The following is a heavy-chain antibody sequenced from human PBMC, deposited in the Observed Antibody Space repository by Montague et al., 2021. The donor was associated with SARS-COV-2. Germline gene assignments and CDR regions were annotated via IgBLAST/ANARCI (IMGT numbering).Heavy chain of an antibody. CDR3: SRGRVTGFASLIACPAAGAIDV. V-gene: IGHV4-34*01. Sequence: ETLSLTCAVYGGSFTDFYWTWIRQPPGKGLEWVGESNDRGSSNYNPSLKNRVTISVDKSKNQISLKLTSVTVADTATYYCSRGRVTGFASLIACPAAGAIDVWGPGTTVTVS. D-gene: IGHD3-10*01. J-gene: IGHJ3*01. CDR2: SNDRGSS. CDR1: GGSFTDFY.